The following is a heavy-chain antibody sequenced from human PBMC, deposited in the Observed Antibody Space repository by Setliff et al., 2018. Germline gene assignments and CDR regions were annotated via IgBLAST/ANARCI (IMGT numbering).Heavy chain of an antibody. V-gene: IGHV4-59*01. J-gene: IGHJ4*02. Sequence: SETLSLTCTVSGGSISDYYWSWIRQAPGKGLEWIGYIYYGGSTNYNPSLNSRVAISVDTSENQFSLRLNSVTAADTAVYYCARGESNYYGSGSYFGYFDYWGQGTLVTVSS. CDR3: ARGESNYYGSGSYFGYFDY. CDR1: GGSISDYY. D-gene: IGHD3-10*01. CDR2: IYYGGST.